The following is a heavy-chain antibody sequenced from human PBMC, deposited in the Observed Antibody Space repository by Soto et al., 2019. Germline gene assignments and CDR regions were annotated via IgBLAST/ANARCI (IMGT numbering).Heavy chain of an antibody. Sequence: EVQLVESGGGLVKPGGSLRLSCSASGFPFSKAWMSWVRQVPGKGLEWVGRIKSKADGGTTDYAAPVKGRFTISSDNSSNTLYLQMNSLKTEDTAVYYLTKVLGFCSGGNCFTFDYWGQGAVVTVSS. D-gene: IGHD2-15*01. V-gene: IGHV3-15*01. CDR1: GFPFSKAW. CDR3: TKVLGFCSGGNCFTFDY. CDR2: IKSKADGGTT. J-gene: IGHJ4*02.